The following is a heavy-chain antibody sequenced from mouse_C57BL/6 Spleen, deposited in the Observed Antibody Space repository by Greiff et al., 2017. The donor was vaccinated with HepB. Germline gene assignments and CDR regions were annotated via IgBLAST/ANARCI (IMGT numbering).Heavy chain of an antibody. Sequence: QVQLQQSGPGLVQPSQSLSITCTVSGFSLTSYGVHWVRQSPGKGLEWLGVIWSGGSTDYNAAFISRLSISKDNSKSQVFFKMNSLQADDTAIYYCARNYYGAWYFDVWGTGTTVTVSS. CDR3: ARNYYGAWYFDV. CDR2: IWSGGST. J-gene: IGHJ1*03. V-gene: IGHV2-2*01. CDR1: GFSLTSYG. D-gene: IGHD1-1*01.